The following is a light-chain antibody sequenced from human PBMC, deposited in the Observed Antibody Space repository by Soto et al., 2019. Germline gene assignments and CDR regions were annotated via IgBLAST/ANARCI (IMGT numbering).Light chain of an antibody. CDR2: GAS. V-gene: IGKV3-20*01. CDR3: QQYGNSPYT. J-gene: IGKJ2*01. CDR1: QTISSNY. Sequence: EIVLTQSPGTLSLSPGESATLSCRVSQTISSNYLAWYQQKPGQAPRLLIYGASTRAAAIPGRFSGSGSGTDFTLTISRLEPEDFAVYFCQQYGNSPYTFGQGTTLEIK.